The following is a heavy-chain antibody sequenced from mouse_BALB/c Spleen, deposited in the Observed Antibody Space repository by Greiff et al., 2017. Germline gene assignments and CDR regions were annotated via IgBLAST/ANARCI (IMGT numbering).Heavy chain of an antibody. D-gene: IGHD1-3*01. J-gene: IGHJ4*01. V-gene: IGHV5-17*02. CDR3: ARWISDYAMDY. Sequence: EVQLVESGGGLVQPGGSRKLSCAASGFTFSSFGMPWVRQAPEKGLEWVAYISSGSSTIYYADTVKGRFTISRDNPKNTLFLQMTSLRSEDTAMYYCARWISDYAMDYWGQGTSVTVSS. CDR2: ISSGSSTI. CDR1: GFTFSSFG.